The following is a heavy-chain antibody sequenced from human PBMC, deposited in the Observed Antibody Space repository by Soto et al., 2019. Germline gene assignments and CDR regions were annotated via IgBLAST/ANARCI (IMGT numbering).Heavy chain of an antibody. CDR3: ARPLVAPVAGPYYYGMDV. V-gene: IGHV3-23*01. CDR1: GFTFSSYW. J-gene: IGHJ6*02. Sequence: GSLRLSCAASGFTFSSYWMHWVRQAPGKGLEWVSAISGSGGSTYYADSVKGRFTISRDNLRSTVYLQMNSLTAEDTAVYYCARPLVAPVAGPYYYGMDVWGQGTTVTVSS. D-gene: IGHD6-19*01. CDR2: ISGSGGST.